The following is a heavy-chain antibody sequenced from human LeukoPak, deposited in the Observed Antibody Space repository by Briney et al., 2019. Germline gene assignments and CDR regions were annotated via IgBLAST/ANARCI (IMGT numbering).Heavy chain of an antibody. CDR3: ARHIGGGIEDMDV. V-gene: IGHV4-59*08. Sequence: PSETLSLTCILSGGSIGTYYWSWIRQYPGEGLEWIGYIYVTGSTRYNPYLQSRVTISVDTSRNQFFLKMSSVTAADTAVYYCARHIGGGIEDMDVWGTGTKVTVSS. CDR1: GGSIGTYY. D-gene: IGHD3-16*02. CDR2: IYVTGST. J-gene: IGHJ6*03.